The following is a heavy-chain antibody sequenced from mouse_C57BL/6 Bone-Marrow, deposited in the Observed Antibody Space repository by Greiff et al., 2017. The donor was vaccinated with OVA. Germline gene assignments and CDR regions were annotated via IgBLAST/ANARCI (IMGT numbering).Heavy chain of an antibody. CDR2: ISYSGST. Sequence: EVKLQESGPGLAKPSQTLSLTCSVTGYSITSDYWNWIRKFPGNKLEYMGYISYSGSTYYNPSLKSRISITRDTSKNQYYLQLNSVTTEDTATYYCARNGITTVVAHWYFDVWGTGTTVTVSS. V-gene: IGHV3-8*01. J-gene: IGHJ1*03. CDR1: GYSITSDY. CDR3: ARNGITTVVAHWYFDV. D-gene: IGHD1-1*01.